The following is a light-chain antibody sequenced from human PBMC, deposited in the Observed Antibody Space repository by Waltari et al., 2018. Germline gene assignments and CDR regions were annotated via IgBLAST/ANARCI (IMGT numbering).Light chain of an antibody. CDR2: DVS. V-gene: IGLV2-14*01. CDR3: NSYTGSSSWV. Sequence: QSALTQPAAVSGSPGQSITISCTGTSSYVGFFNYVTWYQQHPGKAPKLIIDDVSERPSGVSDSFSGSKSGHTASLTISGLQAEDEADDYCNSYTGSSSWVFGGGTKLAVL. J-gene: IGLJ3*02. CDR1: SSYVGFFNY.